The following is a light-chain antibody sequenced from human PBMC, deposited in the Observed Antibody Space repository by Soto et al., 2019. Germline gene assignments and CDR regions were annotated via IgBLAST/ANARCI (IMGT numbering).Light chain of an antibody. CDR3: SSYRRGSTYV. CDR1: SSDVGGYNY. J-gene: IGLJ1*01. Sequence: HSALTQPASVSGSPGQSITVSCTGTSSDVGGYNYVSWYQQHPGKAPRLLIYDVTNRPSGVSNRFSGSKSGNTASLTISGLQAEDEADYYCSSYRRGSTYVFGTGTKVTVL. V-gene: IGLV2-14*03. CDR2: DVT.